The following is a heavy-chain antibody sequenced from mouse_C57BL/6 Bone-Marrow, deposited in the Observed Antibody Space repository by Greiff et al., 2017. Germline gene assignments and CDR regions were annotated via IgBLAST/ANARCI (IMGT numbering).Heavy chain of an antibody. J-gene: IGHJ4*01. CDR2: ISNGGGSN. V-gene: IGHV5-12*01. Sequence: EVMLVESGGGLVQPGGSLKLSCAASGFTFSDYYMYWVRQTPEKRLEWVAYISNGGGSNYYPDTVKGRFTISRDNAKNTLYLQMSRLKSEDTAMYYSARPRGDAIDYWGQGTSVTVSS. CDR1: GFTFSDYY. CDR3: ARPRGDAIDY.